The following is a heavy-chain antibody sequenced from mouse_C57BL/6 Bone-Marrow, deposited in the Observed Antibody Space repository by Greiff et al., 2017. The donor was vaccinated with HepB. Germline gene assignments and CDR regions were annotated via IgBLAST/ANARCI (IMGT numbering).Heavy chain of an antibody. Sequence: QVQLQQPGAELVKPGASVKLSCKASGYTFTSYWMHWVKQRPGQGLEWIGMIRPNSGSTNYNEKFKSKATLTVDKSSSTAYMQLSSLTSEDSAVYYCAREDYYGSSYVENAMDYWGQGTSVTVSS. D-gene: IGHD1-1*01. CDR2: IRPNSGST. V-gene: IGHV1-64*01. J-gene: IGHJ4*01. CDR3: AREDYYGSSYVENAMDY. CDR1: GYTFTSYW.